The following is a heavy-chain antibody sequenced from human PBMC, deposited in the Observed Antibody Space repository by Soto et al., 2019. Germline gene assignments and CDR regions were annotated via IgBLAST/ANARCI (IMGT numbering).Heavy chain of an antibody. CDR2: ISYDGSNK. Sequence: GVSLRLSCAASGFTFSSYAMHWVRQAPGKGLEWVAVISYDGSNKYYADSVKGRFTISRDNSKNTLYLQMNSLRAEDTAVYYCAKVIDIRGSYRSFDYWGQGTLVTVSS. V-gene: IGHV3-30-3*01. CDR3: AKVIDIRGSYRSFDY. CDR1: GFTFSSYA. J-gene: IGHJ4*02. D-gene: IGHD3-16*02.